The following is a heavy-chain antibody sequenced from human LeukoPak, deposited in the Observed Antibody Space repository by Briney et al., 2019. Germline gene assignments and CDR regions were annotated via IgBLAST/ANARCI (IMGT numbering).Heavy chain of an antibody. CDR3: ARDSKYYYDTSRWRPPVDY. CDR2: ISAYNGDT. Sequence: ASVKVSCRASGFTFTSYAISWIRQAPGQGLEWMGWISAYNGDTNYAQKFQGRITMTTDTSTTTAYMELRSLRSDDTAVYYCARDSKYYYDTSRWRPPVDYWGQGTLVTVSS. J-gene: IGHJ4*02. D-gene: IGHD3-22*01. CDR1: GFTFTSYA. V-gene: IGHV1-18*01.